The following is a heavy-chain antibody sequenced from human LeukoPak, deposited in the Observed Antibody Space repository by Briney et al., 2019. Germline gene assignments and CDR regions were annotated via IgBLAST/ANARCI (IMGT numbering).Heavy chain of an antibody. CDR2: ISYDGSNK. V-gene: IGHV3-30-3*01. CDR3: ARGKYSSGWYYFDY. CDR1: GFIFSSYV. D-gene: IGHD6-19*01. Sequence: GGSLRLSCAASGFIFSSYVMHWVRQAPGKGLEWVAVISYDGSNKYYADSVMGRFTISRDNSKNRLYLQMNSLRPEDTAVYYCARGKYSSGWYYFDYWGQGTLVTVSS. J-gene: IGHJ4*02.